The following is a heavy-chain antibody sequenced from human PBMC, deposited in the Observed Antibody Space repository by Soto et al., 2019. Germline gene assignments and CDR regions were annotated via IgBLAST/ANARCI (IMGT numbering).Heavy chain of an antibody. J-gene: IGHJ6*02. CDR1: GCSISSSSYF. CDR2: MDYSGGT. Sequence: SETLSLTCTVSGCSISSSSYFWGWIRQPPGKGLEWIGSMDYSGGTYYNPSLKSRVTISADTSQNQFSLDLTSVPATDTAVYFCARHPGYCSGGSCNGQYTLDVWGQGTTVTVAS. CDR3: ARHPGYCSGGSCNGQYTLDV. D-gene: IGHD2-15*01. V-gene: IGHV4-39*01.